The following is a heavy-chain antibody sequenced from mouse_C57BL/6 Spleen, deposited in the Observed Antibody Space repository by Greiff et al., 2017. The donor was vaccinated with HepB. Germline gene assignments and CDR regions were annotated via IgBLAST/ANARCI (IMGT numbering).Heavy chain of an antibody. Sequence: EVMLVESGGGLVKPGGSLKLSCAASGFTFSDYGMHWVRQAPEKGLEWVAYISSGSSTIYYADTVKGRFTISRDNANNTLFLQMTSLRSEDTAMYYCARGRSYDYDGFDYWGQGTTLTVSS. CDR2: ISSGSSTI. CDR3: ARGRSYDYDGFDY. J-gene: IGHJ2*01. CDR1: GFTFSDYG. V-gene: IGHV5-17*01. D-gene: IGHD2-4*01.